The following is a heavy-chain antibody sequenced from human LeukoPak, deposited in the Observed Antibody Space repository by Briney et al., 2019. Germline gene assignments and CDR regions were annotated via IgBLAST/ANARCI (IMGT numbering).Heavy chain of an antibody. CDR2: IIPIFGTA. CDR1: GGTFSSYA. CDR3: AVGSGRFRDFSLGPLNYYDSSGFDAFDI. J-gene: IGHJ3*02. V-gene: IGHV1-69*06. Sequence: GASVKVSCKASGGTFSSYAISWVRQAPGQGLEWMGGIIPIFGTADYAQKFQGRVTITADKSTSTAYMELSSLRSEDTAVYYCAVGSGRFRDFSLGPLNYYDSSGFDAFDIWGQGTMVTVSS. D-gene: IGHD3-22*01.